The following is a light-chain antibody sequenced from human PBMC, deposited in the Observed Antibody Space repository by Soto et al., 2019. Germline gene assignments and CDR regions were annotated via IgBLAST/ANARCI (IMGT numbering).Light chain of an antibody. CDR1: SSNIGAGYD. CDR3: QSYDSSLSAL. CDR2: GNS. J-gene: IGLJ1*01. Sequence: QSVLTQPPSVSGAPGQRVTISCTGSSSNIGAGYDVHWYQQLPGTAPKLLIYGNSNRPSGVPDRFSGSKSGTSASLAITGLQAEDEADYYCQSYDSSLSALFGPGTKVTVL. V-gene: IGLV1-40*01.